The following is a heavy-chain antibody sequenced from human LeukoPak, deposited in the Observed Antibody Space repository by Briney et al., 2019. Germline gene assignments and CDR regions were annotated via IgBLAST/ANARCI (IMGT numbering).Heavy chain of an antibody. CDR1: GGSISSSSYY. Sequence: SETLSLTCTVSGGSISSSSYYWSWHRPPPGKGLEWIGSIYYSGSTYYNPSLKSRVTISVDTSKNQFSLKLSSVTAADTAVYYCARQRWMVRAFDYWGQGTLVTVSS. CDR2: IYYSGST. J-gene: IGHJ4*02. CDR3: ARQRWMVRAFDY. V-gene: IGHV4-39*01. D-gene: IGHD6-19*01.